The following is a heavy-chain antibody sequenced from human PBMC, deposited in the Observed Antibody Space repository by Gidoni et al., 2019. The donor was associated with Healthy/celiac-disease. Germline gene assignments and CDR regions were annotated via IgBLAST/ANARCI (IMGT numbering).Heavy chain of an antibody. D-gene: IGHD2-15*01. CDR1: GFTFSSSG. V-gene: IGHV3-30*18. Sequence: QVQLVESGGGVVQPGRSLRLSCAASGFTFSSSGMHWVRQAPGKGLEWVAFISYDGSNKYYADSVKGRFTISRDNSKNTLYLQMNSLRAEDTAVYYCAKDQGGNEDYWGQGTLVTVSS. CDR3: AKDQGGNEDY. CDR2: ISYDGSNK. J-gene: IGHJ4*02.